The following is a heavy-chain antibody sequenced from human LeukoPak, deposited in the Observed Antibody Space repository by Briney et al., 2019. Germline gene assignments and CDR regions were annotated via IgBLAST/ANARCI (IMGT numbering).Heavy chain of an antibody. J-gene: IGHJ3*02. Sequence: GSLRLSCAASGFTFSSYWMSWVRQAPGKGLEWVANIKQDGSEKYYVDSVKGRFTISRDNAKNSLYLRMNSLRAEDTAVYYCARVGYSSGWYRGDAFDIWGQGTMVTVSS. CDR3: ARVGYSSGWYRGDAFDI. CDR2: IKQDGSEK. V-gene: IGHV3-7*01. CDR1: GFTFSSYW. D-gene: IGHD6-19*01.